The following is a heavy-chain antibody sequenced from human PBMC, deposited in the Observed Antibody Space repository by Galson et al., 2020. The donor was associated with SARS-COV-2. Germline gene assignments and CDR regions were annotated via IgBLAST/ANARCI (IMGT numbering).Heavy chain of an antibody. J-gene: IGHJ5*02. Sequence: ETSETLSLTCAVSGGSISSGGYCWSWIRQPPGKGLEWIGHIYHSGSTYYNPSLKSRITMSLDRSKNQFSLRLSSVTAADTAVYYCARIDSSSWYAGWFDPWGQEPWSPSP. CDR3: ARIDSSSWYAGWFDP. V-gene: IGHV4-30-2*01. CDR1: GGSISSGGYC. D-gene: IGHD6-13*01. CDR2: IYHSGST.